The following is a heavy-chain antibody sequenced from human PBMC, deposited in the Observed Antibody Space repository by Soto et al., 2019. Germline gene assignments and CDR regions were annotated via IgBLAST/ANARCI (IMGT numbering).Heavy chain of an antibody. J-gene: IGHJ4*02. V-gene: IGHV3-30*18. Sequence: QVQLVESGGGVVQPGRSLRLSWAASGFTFSSYGMHWVRQAPGKGLEWVAVISYDGSNKYYADSVKGRFTISRDNSKNTLYLQMNSLRAEDTAVYYCAKGALFDVDYWGQGTLVTVSS. CDR1: GFTFSSYG. CDR2: ISYDGSNK. CDR3: AKGALFDVDY.